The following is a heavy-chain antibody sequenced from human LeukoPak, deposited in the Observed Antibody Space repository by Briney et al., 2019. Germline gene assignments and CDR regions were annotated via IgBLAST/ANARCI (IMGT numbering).Heavy chain of an antibody. Sequence: ASVKVSCKASGGTFSSYAISWVRQAPGQGLEWMGGIIPIFGTANYAQKFQGRVTITTDESTSTAYMELSSLRSEDTAVYYCARGTRYTIFGVAPYYYYMDVWGKGTTVIVSS. V-gene: IGHV1-69*05. D-gene: IGHD3-3*01. CDR3: ARGTRYTIFGVAPYYYYMDV. CDR1: GGTFSSYA. J-gene: IGHJ6*03. CDR2: IIPIFGTA.